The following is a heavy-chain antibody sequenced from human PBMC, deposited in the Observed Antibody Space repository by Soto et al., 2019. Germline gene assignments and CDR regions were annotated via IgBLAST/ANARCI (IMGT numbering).Heavy chain of an antibody. J-gene: IGHJ4*02. Sequence: LRLSCDASGFTLRNYAMTWIRQAPGKGLEWVSLISANDVGTYYAESVKTRFTISTDQSRNTVYLQMDSLRADDTAIYYCAKAKNDYNWDNRPPFDYWGQGSLVTVSS. CDR3: AKAKNDYNWDNRPPFDY. D-gene: IGHD1-20*01. CDR1: GFTLRNYA. V-gene: IGHV3-23*01. CDR2: ISANDVGT.